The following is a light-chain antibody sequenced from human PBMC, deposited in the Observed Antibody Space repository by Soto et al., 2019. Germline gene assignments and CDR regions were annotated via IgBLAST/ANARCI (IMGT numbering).Light chain of an antibody. Sequence: QSALTQPASVSGSPGQSLTISCTGTSSDVGSYKFVSWYQQHPGKAPKLMIYEGSKRPSGVSNRFSGSKSGNTASLTISGLQAEDEADYYCCSYACSSTFVVFGGGTKLTVL. CDR3: CSYACSSTFVV. J-gene: IGLJ2*01. CDR1: SSDVGSYKF. CDR2: EGS. V-gene: IGLV2-23*03.